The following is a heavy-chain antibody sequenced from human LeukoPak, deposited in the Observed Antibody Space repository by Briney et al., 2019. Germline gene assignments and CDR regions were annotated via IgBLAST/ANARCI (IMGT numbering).Heavy chain of an antibody. CDR3: QTTVTDFDY. Sequence: ASVKVSCKASGYTFTGYYMHWVRQAPGKGLEWMGWINPNSGGTNYAQKFQGWVTMTRDTSISTAYMELSRLRSDDTAAYYCQTTVTDFDYWGQGTLVTVSS. D-gene: IGHD4-17*01. CDR2: INPNSGGT. J-gene: IGHJ4*02. CDR1: GYTFTGYY. V-gene: IGHV1-2*04.